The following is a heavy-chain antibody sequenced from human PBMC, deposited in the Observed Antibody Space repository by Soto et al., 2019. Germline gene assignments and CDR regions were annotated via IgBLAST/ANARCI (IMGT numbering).Heavy chain of an antibody. D-gene: IGHD2-15*01. CDR2: ISSNGGST. CDR3: VKWVVATDSQH. CDR1: GFTFSSYA. J-gene: IGHJ1*01. V-gene: IGHV3-64D*08. Sequence: GGSLRLSCSASGFTFSSYAMHWVRQAPGKGLEYVSAISSNGGSTYYADSVKGRFTISRDNSKNTLYLQMSSLRAEDTAVYYCVKWVVATDSQHWGQGTLVTVSS.